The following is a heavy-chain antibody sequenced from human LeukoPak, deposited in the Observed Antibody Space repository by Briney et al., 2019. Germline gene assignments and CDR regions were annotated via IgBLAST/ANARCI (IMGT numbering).Heavy chain of an antibody. CDR2: ISYAGST. CDR1: GGSISTYF. D-gene: IGHD6-13*01. J-gene: IGHJ5*02. V-gene: IGHV4-59*01. CDR3: ARLSWVYIAAAGEGSWFDP. Sequence: SETLSLTCTVSGGSISTYFWSWIRQTPGKGLEWIGYISYAGSTNYNPAPKSRVTISVDTSKNQFSLQLTSVTAADTAVDYGARLSWVYIAAAGEGSWFDPWGQGTLVTVSS.